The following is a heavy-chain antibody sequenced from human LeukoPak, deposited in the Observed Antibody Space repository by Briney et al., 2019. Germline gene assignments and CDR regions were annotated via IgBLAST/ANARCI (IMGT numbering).Heavy chain of an antibody. J-gene: IGHJ4*02. CDR1: GGSINGYY. Sequence: SETLSLTCTVSGGSINGYYWSWIRQPPGKGLEWIGYIYFSGGTNYNPSLKSRVTISIDTSKNQSSLKLSSVTAADTAVYYCARHEAVAGSNFDYWGQGTLVTVSS. CDR3: ARHEAVAGSNFDY. CDR2: IYFSGGT. V-gene: IGHV4-59*08. D-gene: IGHD6-19*01.